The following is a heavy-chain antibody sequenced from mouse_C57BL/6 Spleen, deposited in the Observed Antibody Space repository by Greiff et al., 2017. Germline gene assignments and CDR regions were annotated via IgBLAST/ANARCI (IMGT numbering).Heavy chain of an antibody. CDR2: IDPSDSYT. V-gene: IGHV1-50*01. CDR1: GYTFTSYW. D-gene: IGHD2-1*01. Sequence: QVHVKQPGAELVKPGASVKLSCKASGYTFTSYWMQWVKQRPGQGLEWIGEIDPSDSYTNYNQKFKGKATLTVDTSSSTAYMQLSSLTSEDSAVYYCARWGENYGNLRPYWYFDVWGTGTTVTVSS. CDR3: ARWGENYGNLRPYWYFDV. J-gene: IGHJ1*03.